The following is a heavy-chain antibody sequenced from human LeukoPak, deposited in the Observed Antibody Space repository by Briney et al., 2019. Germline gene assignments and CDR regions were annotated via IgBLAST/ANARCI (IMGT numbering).Heavy chain of an antibody. CDR1: GYTFTHYY. CDR3: ARIAAADLDFDY. J-gene: IGHJ4*02. V-gene: IGHV1-2*06. D-gene: IGHD6-13*01. CDR2: INPNSGGT. Sequence: ASVKVSCKASGYTFTHYYMHWVRQAPGQGLEWMGRINPNSGGTNYAQKFQGRVTMTRDTSISTAYMELSRLRSDDTAVYYCARIAAADLDFDYWGQGTLVTVSS.